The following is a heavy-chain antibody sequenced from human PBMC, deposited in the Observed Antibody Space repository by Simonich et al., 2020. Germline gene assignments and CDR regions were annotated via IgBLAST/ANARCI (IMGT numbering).Heavy chain of an antibody. CDR2: ISKDGIKK. Sequence: QVQLVESGGGVVQPGRSLRLSCAASGFTFSSYAMHWVRQAPVKGLEWGAVISKDGIKKNYANPVEGRFTISRDNSRNTLYLQMNSLRAEDTAVYYCAREDLTGDAFDIWGQGTMVTVSS. CDR3: AREDLTGDAFDI. V-gene: IGHV3-30*07. J-gene: IGHJ3*02. CDR1: GFTFSSYA. D-gene: IGHD7-27*01.